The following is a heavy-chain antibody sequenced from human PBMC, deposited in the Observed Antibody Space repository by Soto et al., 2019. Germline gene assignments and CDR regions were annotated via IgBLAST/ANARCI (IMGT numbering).Heavy chain of an antibody. CDR3: ARDQQRGLDY. J-gene: IGHJ4*02. CDR2: ISNSGTYI. D-gene: IGHD6-25*01. V-gene: IGHV3-21*01. CDR1: GFTLIYYS. Sequence: PWGSLRLSCAASGFTLIYYSLTFFRHSPGKGLEWVSSISNSGTYIYYADSVKGRFTISRDNAKNSLYLQMNSLRAEDTAVYYCARDQQRGLDYWGQGTLVTVSS.